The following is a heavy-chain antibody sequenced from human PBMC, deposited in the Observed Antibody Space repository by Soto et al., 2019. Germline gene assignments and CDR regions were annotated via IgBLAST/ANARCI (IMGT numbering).Heavy chain of an antibody. D-gene: IGHD2-8*01. CDR2: IFDSGST. V-gene: IGHV4-30-4*01. CDR1: GGSIRGVVHS. J-gene: IGHJ2*01. CDR3: AREIMPLTNGWYFDL. Sequence: SEPLSLTCTVSGGSIRGVVHSWSWIRKPPGKGLEWIGHIFDSGSTYYNPSLKSRLTISVDTSKNQFSLRLSSVTAADTAVYYCAREIMPLTNGWYFDLWGRGTLVTVSS.